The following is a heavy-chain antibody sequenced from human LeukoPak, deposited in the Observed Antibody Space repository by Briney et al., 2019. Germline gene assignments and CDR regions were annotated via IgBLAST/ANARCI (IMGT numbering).Heavy chain of an antibody. J-gene: IGHJ5*02. Sequence: SETLSLTCTVSGGSISSYYWSWIRQPAGKGLEWIGRIYTSGSTNYNPSLKSQVTMSVDTSKNQFSLKLSSVTAADTAVYYCARDSGYSSSWYATDPWGQGTLVTVSS. CDR1: GGSISSYY. CDR2: IYTSGST. CDR3: ARDSGYSSSWYATDP. D-gene: IGHD6-13*01. V-gene: IGHV4-4*07.